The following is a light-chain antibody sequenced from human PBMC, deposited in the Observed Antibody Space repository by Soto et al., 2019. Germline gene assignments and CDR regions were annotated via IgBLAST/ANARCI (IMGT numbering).Light chain of an antibody. CDR3: SAWDDSLNGYV. Sequence: QPVLTQPPSASGTPGQRVTISRSGSSSNIGSNTVNWYQQLPGTAPKLLIYSNSQRPSGVPDRFSGSKSGTSASLAIRGLQSEDEADYYCSAWDDSLNGYVFGTGTKLTVL. J-gene: IGLJ1*01. CDR2: SNS. V-gene: IGLV1-44*01. CDR1: SSNIGSNT.